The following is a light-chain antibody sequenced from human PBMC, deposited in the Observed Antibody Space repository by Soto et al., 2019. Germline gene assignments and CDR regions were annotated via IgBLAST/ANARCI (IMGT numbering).Light chain of an antibody. CDR1: QSVSSSY. J-gene: IGKJ1*01. Sequence: EIVMTQSPATRSVSPGQRATLSCRASQSVSSSYLAWYQQKPGQAPRLLIYGASSRATGIPDRFSGSGSGTDFTLTISRLETEDFAVYYCQQYVSSPWTFGQGTKVDNK. CDR3: QQYVSSPWT. CDR2: GAS. V-gene: IGKV3-20*01.